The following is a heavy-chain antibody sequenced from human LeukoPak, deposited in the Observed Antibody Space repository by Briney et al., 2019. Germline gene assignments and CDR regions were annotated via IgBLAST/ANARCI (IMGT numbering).Heavy chain of an antibody. D-gene: IGHD6-13*01. V-gene: IGHV1-69*04. CDR2: IIPILGIA. CDR3: ARDGDSSSDLCG. Sequence: ASVKVSCKASGGTFSSYAISWVRQAPGQGLEWMGRIIPILGIANYAQKFQGRVTMTRDTSTSTVYMELSSLRSEDTAVYYCARDGDSSSDLCGWGQGTLVTVSS. J-gene: IGHJ4*02. CDR1: GGTFSSYA.